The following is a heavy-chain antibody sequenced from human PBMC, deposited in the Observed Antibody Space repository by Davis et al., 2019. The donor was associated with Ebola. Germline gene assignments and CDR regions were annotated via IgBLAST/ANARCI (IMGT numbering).Heavy chain of an antibody. CDR2: LGTSADT. D-gene: IGHD2/OR15-2a*01. CDR3: VKDTSNIWFDV. CDR1: GFVFSSYV. Sequence: GESLKISCAASGFVFSSYVMSWVRRAPGKGLEWFSTLGTSADTYYADSVKGRFTISRDNSKNTLHLQMNSLRVEDTAMYYCVKDTSNIWFDVWGQGTLVTVSA. V-gene: IGHV3-23*01. J-gene: IGHJ3*01.